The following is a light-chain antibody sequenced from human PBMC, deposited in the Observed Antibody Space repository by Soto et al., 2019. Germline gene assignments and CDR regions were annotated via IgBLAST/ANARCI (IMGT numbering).Light chain of an antibody. J-gene: IGLJ1*01. CDR1: SSHIGGYTY. V-gene: IGLV2-11*01. CDR2: DVS. Sequence: QSVLTQPRSVSGSPGPSVTISRTGTSSHIGGYTYVSWYQQHPGKAPKVIIYDVSERPSGVPDRFSGSKSGNTASLTISGLQPEDEADYYCCSFAGPQTFEVFGEGTKVTVL. CDR3: CSFAGPQTFEV.